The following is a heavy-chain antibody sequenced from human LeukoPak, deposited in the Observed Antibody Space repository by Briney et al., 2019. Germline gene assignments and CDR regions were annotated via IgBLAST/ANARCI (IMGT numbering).Heavy chain of an antibody. V-gene: IGHV1-18*01. CDR3: ARVDYSNFFDY. Sequence: AASVKVSCKASGYTFASYGISWVRQAPGQGLEWMGWISAYNGNTNYAQKLQGRVTMTTDTSTSTAYMELRSLRSDDTAVYYCARVDYSNFFDYWGQETLVTVSS. CDR1: GYTFASYG. D-gene: IGHD4-11*01. J-gene: IGHJ4*02. CDR2: ISAYNGNT.